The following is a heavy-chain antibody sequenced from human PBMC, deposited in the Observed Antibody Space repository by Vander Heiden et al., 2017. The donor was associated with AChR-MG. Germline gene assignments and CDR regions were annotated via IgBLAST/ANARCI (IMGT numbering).Heavy chain of an antibody. D-gene: IGHD2-2*02. CDR1: GYSLTSYG. J-gene: IGHJ5*02. Sequence: EVQLVQSGAEVNKPGESLKISCTGSGYSLTSYGIGWVRQIPGKGLEWMGIIYPVDSDTRYSPSFQGQVTISADKSISTAYLQWSSLKASDTAMYYCARQTIPTSNWFDPWGQGTLVTVSS. CDR2: IYPVDSDT. CDR3: ARQTIPTSNWFDP. V-gene: IGHV5-51*01.